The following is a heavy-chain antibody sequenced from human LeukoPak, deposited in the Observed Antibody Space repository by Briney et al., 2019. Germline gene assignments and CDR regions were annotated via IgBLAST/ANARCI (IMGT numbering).Heavy chain of an antibody. CDR1: GFTFSSYA. D-gene: IGHD5-24*01. CDR3: ARVEMANWFDP. V-gene: IGHV4-38-2*01. CDR2: IYYSGST. Sequence: GSLRLSCAASGFTFSSYAMSWVRLAPGKGLEWIGSIYYSGSTYYNPSLKSRVTISVDTSKNQFSLKLSSVTAADTAVYYCARVEMANWFDPWGQGTLVTVSS. J-gene: IGHJ5*02.